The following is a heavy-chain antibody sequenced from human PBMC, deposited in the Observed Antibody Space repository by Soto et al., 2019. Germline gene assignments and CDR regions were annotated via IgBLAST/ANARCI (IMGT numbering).Heavy chain of an antibody. CDR3: TKSSGGSSSVGLDY. J-gene: IGHJ4*02. V-gene: IGHV3-30*04. Sequence: GGSLRLSCAVSGFIFKNYALNWVRQAPGKGLEWVASITRDGYNKYYADSVKGRFTISRDNSKNTLSLQMTALRVEDSSVYYCTKSSGGSSSVGLDYWGPGTLVTVSS. CDR1: GFIFKNYA. CDR2: ITRDGYNK. D-gene: IGHD6-6*01.